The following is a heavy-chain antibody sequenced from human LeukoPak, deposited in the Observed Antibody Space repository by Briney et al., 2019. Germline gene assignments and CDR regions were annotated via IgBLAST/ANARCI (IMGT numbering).Heavy chain of an antibody. J-gene: IGHJ4*02. V-gene: IGHV4-39*01. D-gene: IGHD6-19*01. CDR3: ARLRIAVAGTVSFDY. CDR2: IYYSGST. CDR1: GGSISSSSYY. Sequence: SETLSLTCTVSGGSISSSSYYWGWIRQPPGKGLEWIGSIYYSGSTYYNPSLKSRVTISVDTSKNQFSLKLSSVTAADTAVYYCARLRIAVAGTVSFDYWGQGTLVTVSS.